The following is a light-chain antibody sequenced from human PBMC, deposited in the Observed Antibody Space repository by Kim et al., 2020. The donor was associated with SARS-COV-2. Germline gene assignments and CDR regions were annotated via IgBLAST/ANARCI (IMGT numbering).Light chain of an antibody. Sequence: VSPGDGATLSCRANQSLSANLAWYQQKPGQAPRVLISGASSRAAGIPARFTGSGSGTEFTLTISSLQSEDFALYYCQQYNDWPLTFGGGTKVDIK. V-gene: IGKV3-15*01. CDR1: QSLSAN. CDR2: GAS. J-gene: IGKJ4*01. CDR3: QQYNDWPLT.